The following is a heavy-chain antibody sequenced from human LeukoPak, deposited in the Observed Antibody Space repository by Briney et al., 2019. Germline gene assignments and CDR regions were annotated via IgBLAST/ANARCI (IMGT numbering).Heavy chain of an antibody. CDR2: MNPNSGNT. Sequence: GASVKVSCKASGYTFTSYDINWVRQATGQGLEWMGWMNPNSGNTGYALKFQGRVTMTRITSISTAYMELSSLRSEDTAVYYCAGLKLVRPGVGAFDIWGQGTMVTVSS. CDR1: GYTFTSYD. CDR3: AGLKLVRPGVGAFDI. D-gene: IGHD6-13*01. J-gene: IGHJ3*02. V-gene: IGHV1-8*01.